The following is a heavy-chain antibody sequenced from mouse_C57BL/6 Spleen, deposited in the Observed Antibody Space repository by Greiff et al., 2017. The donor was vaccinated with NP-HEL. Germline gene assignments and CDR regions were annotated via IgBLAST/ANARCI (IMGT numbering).Heavy chain of an antibody. V-gene: IGHV2-5*01. D-gene: IGHD1-1*01. CDR1: GFSLTSYG. Sequence: VQLQQSGPGLVQPSQSLSITCTVSGFSLTSYGVHWVRQSPGKGLEWLGVIWRGGSTDYNAAFMSRLSIPKDNSKSQVFFKMNSLQADDTSRYYCAKTPGSSYFWYFEVWGTGTTVTVSS. CDR3: AKTPGSSYFWYFEV. J-gene: IGHJ1*03. CDR2: IWRGGST.